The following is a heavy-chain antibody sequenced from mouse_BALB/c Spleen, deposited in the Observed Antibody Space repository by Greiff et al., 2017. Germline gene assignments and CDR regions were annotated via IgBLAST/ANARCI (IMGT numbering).Heavy chain of an antibody. CDR1: GFSLTGYG. D-gene: IGHD2-14*01. CDR2: IWGDGSI. CDR3: ARDLGRRDYAMDY. Sequence: VKLQESGPGLVAPSQSLSITCTVSGFSLTGYGVNWVRQPPGKGLEWLGMIWGDGSIDYNSALKSRLSISKDNSKSQVFLKMNSLQTDDTARYYCARDLGRRDYAMDYWGQGTSVTVSS. J-gene: IGHJ4*01. V-gene: IGHV2-6-7*01.